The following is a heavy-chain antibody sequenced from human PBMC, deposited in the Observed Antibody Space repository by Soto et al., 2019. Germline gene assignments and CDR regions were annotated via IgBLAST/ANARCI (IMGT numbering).Heavy chain of an antibody. J-gene: IGHJ6*02. V-gene: IGHV1-18*01. CDR1: GYTFTSYG. CDR2: ISAYNGNT. D-gene: IGHD4-17*01. Sequence: GASVKVSCKASGYTFTSYGISWVRQAPGQGLEWMGWISAYNGNTNYAQKLQGRVTMTTDTSTSTAYMELRSLRSDDTAVYYCARDQLKHGDHPYYYYGMDVWGQGTTVTVSS. CDR3: ARDQLKHGDHPYYYYGMDV.